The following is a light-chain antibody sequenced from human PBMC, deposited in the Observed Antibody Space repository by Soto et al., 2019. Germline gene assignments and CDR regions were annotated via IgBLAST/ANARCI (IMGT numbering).Light chain of an antibody. V-gene: IGKV3-20*01. CDR3: QQYGSSPYT. CDR1: QSVTSTY. Sequence: EIVLTQSPGTLSLSPGERVTLSCRASQSVTSTYLAWYQQIPVQAPRLLIYGSSIRATGIPDRFSGSGSGTGFTLTISRLEPEDFSVYYCQQYGSSPYTFGQGTKLDIK. J-gene: IGKJ2*01. CDR2: GSS.